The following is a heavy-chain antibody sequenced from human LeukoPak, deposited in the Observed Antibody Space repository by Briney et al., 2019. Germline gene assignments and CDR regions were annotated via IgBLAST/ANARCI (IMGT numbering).Heavy chain of an antibody. V-gene: IGHV1-46*01. D-gene: IGHD6-6*01. J-gene: IGHJ6*02. CDR2: INPSGGST. CDR3: ARDWSSSSPYYYGMDV. Sequence: ASVKVSCKASGYTFTGYYMHWVRQAPGQGLEWMGIINPSGGSTSYAQKFQGRVTMTRDTSTSTVYMELSSLRSEDTAVYYCARDWSSSSPYYYGMDVWGQGTTVTVSS. CDR1: GYTFTGYY.